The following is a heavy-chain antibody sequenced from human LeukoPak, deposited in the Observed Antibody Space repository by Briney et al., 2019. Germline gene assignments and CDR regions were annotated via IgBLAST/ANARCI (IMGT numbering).Heavy chain of an antibody. CDR2: ISYDGSNK. V-gene: IGHV3-30*04. CDR3: AREDGDCSSTSCYRGADY. J-gene: IGHJ4*02. D-gene: IGHD2-2*01. CDR1: GFTFSSYA. Sequence: GRSLRLSCAASGFTFSSYAMHWVRQAPGKGLEWGAVISYDGSNKYYEDSVKGRLTISRDNSKNTLYLQMNSLRAEDTAVYYCAREDGDCSSTSCYRGADYWGQGTLVTVSS.